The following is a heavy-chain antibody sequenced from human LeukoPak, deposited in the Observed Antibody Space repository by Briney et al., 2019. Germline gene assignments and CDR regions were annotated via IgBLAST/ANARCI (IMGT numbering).Heavy chain of an antibody. V-gene: IGHV4-39*01. D-gene: IGHD3-22*01. CDR2: IYYSGST. CDR1: GGSISSSRYY. CDR3: ARTYYYDSSGYYGRGMRAFDI. Sequence: SETLSLTCTVSGGSISSSRYYCGWIRQPPGKGLEWIGSIYYSGSTYYNPSLKSRVTISVDTSKNQFSLKLSSVTAADTAVYYCARTYYYDSSGYYGRGMRAFDIWGQGTMVTVSS. J-gene: IGHJ3*02.